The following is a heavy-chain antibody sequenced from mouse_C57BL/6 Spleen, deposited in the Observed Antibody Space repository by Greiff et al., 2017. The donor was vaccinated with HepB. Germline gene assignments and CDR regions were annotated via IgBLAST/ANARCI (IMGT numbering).Heavy chain of an antibody. V-gene: IGHV1-64*01. Sequence: QVQLKQPGAELVKPGASVKLSCKASGYTFTSYWMHWVKQRPGQGLEWIGMIHPNSGSTNYNEKFKSKATLTVDKSSSTAYMQLSSLTSEDSAVYYCARCYEYYGSSPYAMDYWGQGTSVTVSS. CDR2: IHPNSGST. CDR3: ARCYEYYGSSPYAMDY. J-gene: IGHJ4*01. CDR1: GYTFTSYW. D-gene: IGHD1-1*01.